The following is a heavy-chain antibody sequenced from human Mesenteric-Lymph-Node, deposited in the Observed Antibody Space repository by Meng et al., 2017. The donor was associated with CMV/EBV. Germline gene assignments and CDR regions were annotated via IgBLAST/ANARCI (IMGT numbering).Heavy chain of an antibody. Sequence: KTSGYIFSAYYIHWVRQAPGQGPEWMGLINSNSGDTNYLPKFQGRVTMTRDASITTAYMELSRLTSDDTAVYYCAREGGLVRAPAVENWGQGTLVTVSS. D-gene: IGHD1-26*01. V-gene: IGHV1-2*02. CDR1: GYIFSAYY. CDR2: INSNSGDT. J-gene: IGHJ4*02. CDR3: AREGGLVRAPAVEN.